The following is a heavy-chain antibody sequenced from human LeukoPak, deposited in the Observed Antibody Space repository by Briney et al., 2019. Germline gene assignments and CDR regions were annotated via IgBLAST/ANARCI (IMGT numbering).Heavy chain of an antibody. CDR2: ISWDGGST. CDR1: GFTFDDYT. D-gene: IGHD3-10*01. J-gene: IGHJ4*02. CDR3: AKDSGSYYFDY. Sequence: PGGSLRLSCAASGFTFDDYTMHWVRQAPGKGLEWVSLISWDGGSTYYADSVKGRFTISRDNSKKSLYLQMNSLRTEDTALYYCAKDSGSYYFDYWGQGALVTVSS. V-gene: IGHV3-43*01.